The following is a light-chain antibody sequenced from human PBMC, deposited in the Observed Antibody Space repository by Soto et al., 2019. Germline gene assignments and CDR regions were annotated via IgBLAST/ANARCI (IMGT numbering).Light chain of an antibody. J-gene: IGLJ3*02. V-gene: IGLV1-40*01. Sequence: QSVLTQSPSVSGAPGQRVTISCTGSSSNMGAGYDVHWYQQLPGTAPKLLIYANTNRPSGVPDRFSGSKSGTAASLAITGVQAEDEADYYCKSYDSGLRGWVFGGGTKVTVL. CDR3: KSYDSGLRGWV. CDR1: SSNMGAGYD. CDR2: ANT.